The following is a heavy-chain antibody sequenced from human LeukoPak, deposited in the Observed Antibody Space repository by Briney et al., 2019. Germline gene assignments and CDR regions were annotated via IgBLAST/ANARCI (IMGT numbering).Heavy chain of an antibody. D-gene: IGHD4-23*01. V-gene: IGHV1-8*01. J-gene: IGHJ5*02. Sequence: ASVKVSCKASGYTFTSYDINWVRQATGQGLEWMGWMSPNSDNTGYPQKFQGRVTFTRDTSISTAYMELRSLTSEDTAVYYCARDYGGSSGWFDPWGQGTLVIVSS. CDR2: MSPNSDNT. CDR3: ARDYGGSSGWFDP. CDR1: GYTFTSYD.